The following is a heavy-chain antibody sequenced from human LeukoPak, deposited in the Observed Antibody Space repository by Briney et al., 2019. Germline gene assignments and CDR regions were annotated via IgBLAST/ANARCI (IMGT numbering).Heavy chain of an antibody. CDR3: VRGSAAAGLRFDY. CDR2: IHYSGSP. CDR1: GGSISSGGYY. D-gene: IGHD6-13*01. V-gene: IGHV4-31*03. J-gene: IGHJ4*02. Sequence: TVSLTCTVSGGSISSGGYYWSWIRQHPGKGLEWIGYIHYSGSPYYNPSLKSRVTISVDTSKNQFSLRLSSVTAADTAVYYCVRGSAAAGLRFDYWGQGTLVSVSS.